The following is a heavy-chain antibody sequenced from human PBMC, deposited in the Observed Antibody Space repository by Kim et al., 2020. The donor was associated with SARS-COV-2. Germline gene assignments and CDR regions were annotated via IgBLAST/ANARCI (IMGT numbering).Heavy chain of an antibody. Sequence: RVTISVDTSKNQFSLKLSSVTAADTAVYYCARLLGSGSYQYYYYYYGMDVWGQGTTVTVSS. D-gene: IGHD3-10*01. CDR3: ARLLGSGSYQYYYYYYGMDV. V-gene: IGHV4-39*01. J-gene: IGHJ6*02.